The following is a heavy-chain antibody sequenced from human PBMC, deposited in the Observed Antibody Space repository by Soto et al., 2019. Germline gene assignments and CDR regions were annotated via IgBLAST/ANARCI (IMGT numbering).Heavy chain of an antibody. CDR3: ASSSVVVTAIRYCYFDL. Sequence: QVQLVQSGAEVKKPGSSVKVSCKASGGTFSSYAISWVRQAPGQGLEWMGGIIPIFGTANYAQKFQGRVTITADESTSTAYMELRSLRSEDTAVYYCASSSVVVTAIRYCYFDLWGRGTLVTVSS. CDR2: IIPIFGTA. D-gene: IGHD2-21*02. V-gene: IGHV1-69*01. CDR1: GGTFSSYA. J-gene: IGHJ2*01.